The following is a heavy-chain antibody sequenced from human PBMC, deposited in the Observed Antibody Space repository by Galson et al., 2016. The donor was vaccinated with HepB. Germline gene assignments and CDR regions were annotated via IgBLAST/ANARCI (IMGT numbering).Heavy chain of an antibody. J-gene: IGHJ4*02. CDR2: IHYTGTT. V-gene: IGHV4-39*02. Sequence: SETLSLTCTVSGDSISNSAYNWGWIRQPPGKGLEWLGTIHYTGTTYFNTSLKSRVTMSVEMSKNLLSLRVTSVTAADTAVYYCVRDAHEWGQGTLVIVSS. CDR1: GDSISNSAYN. CDR3: VRDAHE.